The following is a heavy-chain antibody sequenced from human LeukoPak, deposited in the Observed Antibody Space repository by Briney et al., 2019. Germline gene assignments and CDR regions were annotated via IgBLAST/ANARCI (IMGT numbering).Heavy chain of an antibody. CDR3: ATDRGIAVAFDY. V-gene: IGHV1-24*01. Sequence: ALVKVSCKVSGYTLTELSMHWVRQAPGKGLEWMGGFDPEDGETIYAQKFQGRVTMTEDTSTDTAYMELSSLRSEDTAVYYCATDRGIAVAFDYWGQGTLVTVSS. CDR2: FDPEDGET. D-gene: IGHD6-19*01. J-gene: IGHJ4*02. CDR1: GYTLTELS.